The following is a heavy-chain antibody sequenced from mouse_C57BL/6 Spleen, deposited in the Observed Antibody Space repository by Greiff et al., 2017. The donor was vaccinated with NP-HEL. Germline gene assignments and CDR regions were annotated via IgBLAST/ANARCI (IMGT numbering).Heavy chain of an antibody. J-gene: IGHJ3*01. CDR1: GYSITSGYY. CDR2: ISYDGSN. D-gene: IGHD2-5*01. CDR3: ARDYSNYVFAY. V-gene: IGHV3-6*01. Sequence: EVKLQASGPGLVKPSQSLSLTCSVTGYSITSGYYWNWIRQFPGNKLEWMGYISYDGSNNYNPSLKNRISITRDTSKNQFFLKLNSVTTEDTATYYCARDYSNYVFAYWGQGTLVTVSA.